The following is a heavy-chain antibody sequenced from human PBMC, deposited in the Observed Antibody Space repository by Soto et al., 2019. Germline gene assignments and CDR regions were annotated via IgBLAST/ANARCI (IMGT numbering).Heavy chain of an antibody. Sequence: SGPTLVNPPQTLTLTCTFSGFSLSTSGVGVGWIRQPPGKALEWLALIYWDDDKRYSPTLKCRLTITKNTSKNQVVHPKTDMDPGDTATYYCARRLYKVRRGNDEVWFDFWGQGTRVTVSS. CDR1: GFSLSTSGVG. D-gene: IGHD1-1*01. J-gene: IGHJ4*02. CDR2: IYWDDDK. CDR3: ARRLYKVRRGNDEVWFDF. V-gene: IGHV2-5*02.